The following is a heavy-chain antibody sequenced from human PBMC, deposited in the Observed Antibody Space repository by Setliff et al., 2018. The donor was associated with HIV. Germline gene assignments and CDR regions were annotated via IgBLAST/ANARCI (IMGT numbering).Heavy chain of an antibody. V-gene: IGHV4-39*02. CDR2: IYSSGSA. CDR1: GGSISNSNYF. D-gene: IGHD3-3*01. Sequence: SETLSLTCTVSGGSISNSNYFWGWIRQPPGKGLEWIGRIYSSGSAYYQPSLQGRVSMSIDSSKNHFSLSLRYVTAADTAVYYCARSFSGRYFWSGYYTGPDPKGENAFDIWGQGTMVTVS. CDR3: ARSFSGRYFWSGYYTGPDPKGENAFDI. J-gene: IGHJ3*02.